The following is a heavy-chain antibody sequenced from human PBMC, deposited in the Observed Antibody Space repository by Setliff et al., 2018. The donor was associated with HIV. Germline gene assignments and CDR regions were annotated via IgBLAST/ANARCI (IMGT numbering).Heavy chain of an antibody. CDR2: ILHTGSA. V-gene: IGHV4-59*08. CDR1: GASMRDYH. D-gene: IGHD3-3*01. Sequence: SETLSLTCTVSGASMRDYHWTWIRQSPGKGLEWIGHILHTGSATYNPSLRSRLTMSIDTSSGQFSLRLTSVTAADAAVYYCARQVSIPGVAVTPLDYWGQGSLVTVS. CDR3: ARQVSIPGVAVTPLDY. J-gene: IGHJ4*02.